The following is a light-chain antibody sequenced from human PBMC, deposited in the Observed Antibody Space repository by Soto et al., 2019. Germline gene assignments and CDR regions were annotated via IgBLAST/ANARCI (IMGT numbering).Light chain of an antibody. CDR2: AAS. CDR3: QQLNSYPIT. J-gene: IGKJ5*01. CDR1: QDISSY. Sequence: DIPLTQSPSFLSASVGDRVTITCRASQDISSYLAWYQQKPERAPKLLIYAASTLQSGVPSRFSGSGSGTEFTLTISSLQPEDFATYYCQQLNSYPITFGQGTRLDIK. V-gene: IGKV1-9*01.